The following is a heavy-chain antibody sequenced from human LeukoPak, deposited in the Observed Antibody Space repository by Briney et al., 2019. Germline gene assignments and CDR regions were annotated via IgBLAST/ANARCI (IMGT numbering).Heavy chain of an antibody. D-gene: IGHD3-22*01. J-gene: IGHJ4*02. Sequence: ASVKVSCKASGDTFTSYDINWVRQATGQGLEWMGWMNPNSGNTGYAQKFQGRVTMTRNTSISTAYMELSSLRSEDTAVYYCARESHKGSGYYETAGDFDYWGQGTLVTVSS. CDR2: MNPNSGNT. CDR3: ARESHKGSGYYETAGDFDY. V-gene: IGHV1-8*01. CDR1: GDTFTSYD.